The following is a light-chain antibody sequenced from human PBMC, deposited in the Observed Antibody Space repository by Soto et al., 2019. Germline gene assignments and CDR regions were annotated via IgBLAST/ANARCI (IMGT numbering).Light chain of an antibody. CDR2: DVS. CDR1: SSDVGGYNY. V-gene: IGLV2-14*03. CDR3: NSYTSSSTYV. Sequence: QSVLTQPASVSGSPGQSIAISCTGTSSDVGGYNYVTWYQQHPGKAPKLMIYDVSNRPSGVSDRFSGSKSGNTASLTISGLQAEDESDYYCNSYTSSSTYVFXTGTKVTVL. J-gene: IGLJ1*01.